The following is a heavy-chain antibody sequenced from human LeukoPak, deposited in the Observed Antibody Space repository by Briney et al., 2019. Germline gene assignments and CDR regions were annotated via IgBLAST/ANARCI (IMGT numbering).Heavy chain of an antibody. CDR3: AKIVWGTYYFDY. V-gene: IGHV3-23*01. CDR1: GFTFSDYY. J-gene: IGHJ4*02. Sequence: PGGSLRLSCAVSGFTFSDYYMHWIRQAPGKGLQWVSAISGSGDWTYYADSVKGRFTVSRDNSKNTLYLQMNSLRAEDTAVYYCAKIVWGTYYFDYWGQGALVTVSS. D-gene: IGHD3-16*01. CDR2: ISGSGDWT.